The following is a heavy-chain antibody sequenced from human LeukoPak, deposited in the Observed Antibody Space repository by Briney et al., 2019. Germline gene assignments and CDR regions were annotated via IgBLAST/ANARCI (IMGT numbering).Heavy chain of an antibody. D-gene: IGHD5-18*01. Sequence: SETLSLTCTVSGGSISSGSYYWSWIRQPPGKGLEWIGYIYYSGSTNYNPSLKSRVTISVDTSKNQFFLKLSSVTAADTAVYYCATRGYSYALDAFDIWGQGTMVTVSS. CDR3: ATRGYSYALDAFDI. CDR1: GGSISSGSYY. CDR2: IYYSGST. J-gene: IGHJ3*02. V-gene: IGHV4-61*01.